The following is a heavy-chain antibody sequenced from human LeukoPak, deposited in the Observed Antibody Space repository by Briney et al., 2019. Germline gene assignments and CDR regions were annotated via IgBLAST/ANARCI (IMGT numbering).Heavy chain of an antibody. J-gene: IGHJ4*02. CDR3: AREALNPTYYDFWSGYYYFDY. CDR2: INHXGST. D-gene: IGHD3-3*01. Sequence: LEWIXEINHXGSTNYNPSLKSRVTISVDTSKNQFSLKLSSVTAADTAVYYCAREALNPTYYDFWSGYYYFDYWGQGTLVTVSS. V-gene: IGHV4-34*01.